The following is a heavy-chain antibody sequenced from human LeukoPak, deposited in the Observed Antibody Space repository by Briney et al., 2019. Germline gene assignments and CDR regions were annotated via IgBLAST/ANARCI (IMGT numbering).Heavy chain of an antibody. D-gene: IGHD3-10*01. CDR2: ISSSSSYI. CDR1: GSTLSCYS. CDR3: ARDGRCGELPVDY. V-gene: IGHV3-21*01. J-gene: IGHJ4*02. Sequence: GGSVTHLCAASGSTLSCYSMNWVRQAPGKGLEWVSSISSSSSYIYYADSVKGRFTISRDNAKNSLYLQVDSLRAEDTAVYYCARDGRCGELPVDYRGQGTLVTVSS.